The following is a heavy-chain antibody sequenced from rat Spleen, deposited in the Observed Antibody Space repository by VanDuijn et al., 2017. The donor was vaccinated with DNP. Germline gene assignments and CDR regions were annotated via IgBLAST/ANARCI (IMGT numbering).Heavy chain of an antibody. Sequence: EVQLVESGGGLVQPGNSLKLSCAASGFTFSDYAMAWVRQSPKKGLEWVATIIYDGSSTYHGDSVKGRFTISRDNAKSTLYLQMDSLRSEDTATYYCARDRTGTWFAYWGQGTLVTVSS. V-gene: IGHV5-17*01. D-gene: IGHD5-1*01. CDR2: IIYDGSST. CDR3: ARDRTGTWFAY. J-gene: IGHJ3*01. CDR1: GFTFSDYA.